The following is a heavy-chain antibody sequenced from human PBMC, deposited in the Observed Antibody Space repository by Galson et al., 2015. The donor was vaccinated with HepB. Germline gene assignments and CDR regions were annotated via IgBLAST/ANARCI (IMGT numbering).Heavy chain of an antibody. V-gene: IGHV5-10-1*01. D-gene: IGHD6-13*01. CDR2: IDPSDSYT. Sequence: QSGAEVKKPVESPMISCEGSGYRITSYWISWVRQMPGKGLEWMGRIDPSDSYTNYSPSFQGHVTISADKSISTAYLQWNRLKASDTAMYYCARHGGIAAPEDYWGQGTLVTVSS. J-gene: IGHJ4*02. CDR3: ARHGGIAAPEDY. CDR1: GYRITSYW.